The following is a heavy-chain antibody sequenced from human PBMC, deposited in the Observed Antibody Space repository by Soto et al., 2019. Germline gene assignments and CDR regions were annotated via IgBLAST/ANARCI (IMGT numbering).Heavy chain of an antibody. J-gene: IGHJ6*02. V-gene: IGHV4-39*01. CDR2: IYYSGST. CDR1: GGSISSSSYY. CDR3: ARHGGYSSGWYRPSYGMDV. D-gene: IGHD6-19*01. Sequence: SETLSLTCTVSGGSISSSSYYWGWIRQPPGKGLEWIGSIYYSGSTYYNPSLKSRVTISVDTSKNQFSLKLSSVTAADTAVYYCARHGGYSSGWYRPSYGMDVWGQGTTVTVYS.